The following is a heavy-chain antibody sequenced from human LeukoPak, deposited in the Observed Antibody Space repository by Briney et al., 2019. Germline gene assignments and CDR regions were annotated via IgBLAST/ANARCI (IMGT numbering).Heavy chain of an antibody. CDR2: ISTYNGNT. D-gene: IGHD6-25*01. CDR3: ARAPVHGSNGYIWFDP. Sequence: ASVKVSCKASGYTFTNYGISWVRQAPGQGLECMRSISTYNGNTNYAQKLQVRVTMTTDRSTSTACMELRSLRSDDTAVYNCARAPVHGSNGYIWFDPWGQGTLVTVSS. CDR1: GYTFTNYG. V-gene: IGHV1-18*01. J-gene: IGHJ5*02.